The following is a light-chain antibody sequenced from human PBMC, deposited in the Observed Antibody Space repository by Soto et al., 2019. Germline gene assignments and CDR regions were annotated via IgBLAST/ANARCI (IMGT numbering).Light chain of an antibody. CDR3: SAYRRGIIV. V-gene: IGLV2-14*01. Sequence: QSALTQPASVSGSPGQSITISCTGTNNDVGGHMYVSWYQHRAGEVPKLIIYETDARPSGVSHRFSGSKSGNTASLTISGLQAEDEATYYCSAYRRGIIVFGGGTKVTVL. CDR2: ETD. CDR1: NNDVGGHMY. J-gene: IGLJ2*01.